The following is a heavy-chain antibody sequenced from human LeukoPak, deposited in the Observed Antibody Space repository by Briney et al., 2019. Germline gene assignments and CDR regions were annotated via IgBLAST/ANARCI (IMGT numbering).Heavy chain of an antibody. J-gene: IGHJ6*02. V-gene: IGHV3-48*01. CDR3: CDGMDV. CDR2: ISSSSSTI. Sequence: PGGSLRLSCAASGFTFSSYSVNWVRQAPGKGLEWVSYISSSSSTIYYADSVKGRFTISRDNAKNSLYLQMNSLRSEDTATYYCCDGMDVWGQGTTVAVSS. CDR1: GFTFSSYS.